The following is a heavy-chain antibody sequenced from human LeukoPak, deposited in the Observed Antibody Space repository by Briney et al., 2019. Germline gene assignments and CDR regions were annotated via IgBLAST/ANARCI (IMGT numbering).Heavy chain of an antibody. Sequence: GGSLRLSCAASGFSFSNYWMSWVRQVPGKGLEWVANIKQDGCEKYCVDSVKGRFTISRDNAKNSLYLQMNSLRAEDTAIYYCARDKIVGATNFDYWGQGTLVTVSS. V-gene: IGHV3-7*03. CDR2: IKQDGCEK. CDR3: ARDKIVGATNFDY. CDR1: GFSFSNYW. D-gene: IGHD1-26*01. J-gene: IGHJ4*02.